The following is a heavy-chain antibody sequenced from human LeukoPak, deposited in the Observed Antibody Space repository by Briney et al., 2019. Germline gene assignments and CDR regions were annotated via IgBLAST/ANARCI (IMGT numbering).Heavy chain of an antibody. V-gene: IGHV4-61*02. J-gene: IGHJ4*02. D-gene: IGHD1-1*01. CDR3: ARVSRGTGTTKSDY. Sequence: PSETLSLTCTVSGGSISSGSYYWSWIRQPAGKGLEWIGRIYTSGSTNYNPSLKSRVTISVDTSKNQFSLKLSSVTAADTAVYYCARVSRGTGTTKSDYWGQGTLVTVSS. CDR1: GGSISSGSYY. CDR2: IYTSGST.